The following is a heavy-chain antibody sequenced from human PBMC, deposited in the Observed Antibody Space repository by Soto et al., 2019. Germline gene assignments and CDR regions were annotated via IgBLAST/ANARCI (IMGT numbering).Heavy chain of an antibody. CDR3: AKAARTIDYCFSSAGHDALDI. V-gene: IGHV3-23*01. D-gene: IGHD4-17*01. CDR1: GFTFGRYA. Sequence: PWGSLRLSCAASGFTFGRYAMTWVRQAPGKGLEWVSSLSGSGSSTYYADSVKGRFTISRDNSKDMLHLQMHSLRAEDTAVYYCAKAARTIDYCFSSAGHDALDIWGQGTKVTVSS. CDR2: LSGSGSST. J-gene: IGHJ3*02.